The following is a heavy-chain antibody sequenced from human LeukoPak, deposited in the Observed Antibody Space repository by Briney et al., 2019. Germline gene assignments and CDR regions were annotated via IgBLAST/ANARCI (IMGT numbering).Heavy chain of an antibody. Sequence: PGGSLRLSCAASGFTFSSYGMHWVRQAPGKGLEWVAVIWYDGSNKYYADSVKGRFTISRDNSKNTLYLQMNSLRAEDTAVYYCARDRFTGSGYIDYWGQGTLVTVSS. J-gene: IGHJ4*02. CDR1: GFTFSSYG. V-gene: IGHV3-33*01. CDR2: IWYDGSNK. D-gene: IGHD3-22*01. CDR3: ARDRFTGSGYIDY.